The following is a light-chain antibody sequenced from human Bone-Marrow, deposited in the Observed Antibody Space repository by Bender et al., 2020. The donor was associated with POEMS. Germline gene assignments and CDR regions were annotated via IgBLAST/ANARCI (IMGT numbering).Light chain of an antibody. J-gene: IGLJ3*02. Sequence: QSALTQPASVSGSPGQSITISCTGTSSGVGDYNLVSWYQQHPGKAPKLMIYDVNDRPSGVSNRFSGSKSGSAASLTISGLQPEDEADYYCSSYTANGPMFGGGTKVAVL. CDR2: DVN. V-gene: IGLV2-14*03. CDR3: SSYTANGPM. CDR1: SSGVGDYNL.